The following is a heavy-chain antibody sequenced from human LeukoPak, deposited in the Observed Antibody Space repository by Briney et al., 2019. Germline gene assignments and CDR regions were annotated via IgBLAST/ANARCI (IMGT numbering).Heavy chain of an antibody. Sequence: SETLSLTCTVSGDSISSTHWSWIRQPAGKGLEWIGRIYTNGGTDYNPSLKSRGTISRDTSKNQFSLQLTSVTAADTAVYYCARARPQFDYWGQGTLVTVSS. CDR2: IYTNGGT. V-gene: IGHV4-4*07. CDR1: GDSISSTH. J-gene: IGHJ4*02. D-gene: IGHD5-24*01. CDR3: ARARPQFDY.